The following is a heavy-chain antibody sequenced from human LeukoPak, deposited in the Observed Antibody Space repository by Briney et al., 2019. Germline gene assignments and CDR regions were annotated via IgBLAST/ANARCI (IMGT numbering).Heavy chain of an antibody. CDR2: INVILDTA. Sequence: GALVKVSCKASGGAFSSYAISWVRQAPGQGLEWMGRINVILDTANYAQKFQGRVTITADISTSTSYMELSSLRSEDTAVYYCARDQGIGDASDIWGQGTMVTVSS. J-gene: IGHJ3*02. CDR1: GGAFSSYA. V-gene: IGHV1-69*04. CDR3: ARDQGIGDASDI.